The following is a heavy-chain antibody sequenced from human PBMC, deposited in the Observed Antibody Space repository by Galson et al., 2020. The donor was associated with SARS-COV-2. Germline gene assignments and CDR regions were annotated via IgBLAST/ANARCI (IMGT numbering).Heavy chain of an antibody. J-gene: IGHJ4*02. CDR3: ARGHSGSYYRFDY. D-gene: IGHD1-26*01. CDR1: GFTFSSYA. V-gene: IGHV3-30-3*01. Sequence: PGGSLRLSCAASGFTFSSYAMHWVRQAPGKGLEWVAVISYDGSNKYYADSVKGRFTISRDNSKNTLYLQMNSLRAEDTAVYYCARGHSGSYYRFDYWGQGTLVTVSS. CDR2: ISYDGSNK.